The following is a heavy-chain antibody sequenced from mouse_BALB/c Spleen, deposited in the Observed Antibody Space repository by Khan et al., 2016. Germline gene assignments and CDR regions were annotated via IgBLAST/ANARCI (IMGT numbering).Heavy chain of an antibody. CDR2: ISYSGST. J-gene: IGHJ2*01. Sequence: EVQLQESGPGLVKPSQSLSLTCTVTGYSITSDYAWNWIRQFPGNKLEWMGYISYSGSTSYNPSLKSRISITRATSKNLFFLQLNSVTTEDTATYCCARVYYGSSYSDYWGQGTTLTVSS. V-gene: IGHV3-2*02. D-gene: IGHD1-1*01. CDR1: GYSITSDYA. CDR3: ARVYYGSSYSDY.